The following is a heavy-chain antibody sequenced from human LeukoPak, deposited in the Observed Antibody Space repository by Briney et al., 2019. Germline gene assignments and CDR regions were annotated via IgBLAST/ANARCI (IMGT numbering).Heavy chain of an antibody. CDR1: GYSFSIYS. CDR2: IYPGDPDT. Sequence: GESLKISCKGSGYSFSIYSIGWVRQMPGKGLEWMGIIYPGDPDTRYSPPFQGQVTISADKSISTAYLQWSSLKASDTAMYYCARHASSSWDPFGYYYMDVWGKGTTVTVSS. V-gene: IGHV5-51*01. D-gene: IGHD6-13*01. J-gene: IGHJ6*03. CDR3: ARHASSSWDPFGYYYMDV.